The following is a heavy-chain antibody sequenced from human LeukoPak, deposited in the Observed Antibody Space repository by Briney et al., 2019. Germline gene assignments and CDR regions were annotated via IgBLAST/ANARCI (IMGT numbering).Heavy chain of an antibody. J-gene: IGHJ4*02. V-gene: IGHV3-48*04. CDR2: ISSSGSTI. D-gene: IGHD2-2*01. Sequence: GGSLRLSCAASGFTFSTYWMNWFRQAPGKGLEWVSYISSSGSTIYYADSVKGRFTISRDNAKNSLYLQMNSLRAEDTAVYYCARGDCSSTSCQMDYWGQGTLVTVSS. CDR3: ARGDCSSTSCQMDY. CDR1: GFTFSTYW.